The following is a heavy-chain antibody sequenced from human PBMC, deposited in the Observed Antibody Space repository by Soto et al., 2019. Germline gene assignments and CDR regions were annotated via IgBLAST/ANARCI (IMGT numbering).Heavy chain of an antibody. D-gene: IGHD6-13*01. CDR1: GFTFDDYA. CDR2: ITWNSVYT. V-gene: IGHV3-9*01. Sequence: EVQLVESGGGLVQTGRSLRLSCAASGFTFDDYAMHWVRQAPGKGLEWVSYITWNSVYTGYADSVKSRFTTYRDNANNNRYLQMNSLKPKDTAVYYCAKALYGSSSSPIDVWGQGTLVTVSA. CDR3: AKALYGSSSSPIDV. J-gene: IGHJ1*01.